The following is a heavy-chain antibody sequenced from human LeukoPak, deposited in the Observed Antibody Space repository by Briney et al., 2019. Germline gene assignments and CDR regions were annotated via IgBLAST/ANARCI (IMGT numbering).Heavy chain of an antibody. CDR2: IKSKSDGGTI. Sequence: GVSLRLSYAASGFTFRSTWMNWVRQAPGKGLEWVGRIKSKSDGGTIDYAAPVKGRFTISRDDSKNTLYLQMHSLTTEDTAVYYCATTRTYWGQGTLVTVSS. V-gene: IGHV3-15*07. J-gene: IGHJ4*02. CDR3: ATTRTY. CDR1: GFTFRSTW.